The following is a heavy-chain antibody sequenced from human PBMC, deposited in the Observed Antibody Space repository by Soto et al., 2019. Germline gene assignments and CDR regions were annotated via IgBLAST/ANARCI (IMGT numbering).Heavy chain of an antibody. Sequence: TAGSLRLSCAASGFPFSTYRMNFVRPATGKGVEWVSSISSSSSYIYYADSVKGRFTIYRDNAKNSLYLQMNSLRAEDTAVYYCARGARRYSYGEYYYGMDVWGQGTTVTVSS. D-gene: IGHD5-18*01. CDR3: ARGARRYSYGEYYYGMDV. J-gene: IGHJ6*02. V-gene: IGHV3-21*01. CDR2: ISSSSSYI. CDR1: GFPFSTYR.